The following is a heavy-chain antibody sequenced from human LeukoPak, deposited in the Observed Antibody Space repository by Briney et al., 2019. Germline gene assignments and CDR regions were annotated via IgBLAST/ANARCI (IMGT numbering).Heavy chain of an antibody. CDR2: INWNGGST. D-gene: IGHD4-17*01. Sequence: GGSLRLSCAASGFTFSSCAMNWVRQAPGKGLEWVSGINWNGGSTGYADSVKGRFTISRDNAKNSLYLQMNSLRAEDTAVYYCARGGDLRYFDLWGRGTLVTVSS. V-gene: IGHV3-20*04. J-gene: IGHJ2*01. CDR1: GFTFSSCA. CDR3: ARGGDLRYFDL.